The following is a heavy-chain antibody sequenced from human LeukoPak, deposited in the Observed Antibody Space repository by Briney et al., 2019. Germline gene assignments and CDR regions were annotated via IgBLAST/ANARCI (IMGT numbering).Heavy chain of an antibody. CDR2: MNPNSGNT. Sequence: ASVKVSCKASGHTFTSDDINWVRQATGQGLEWMGWMNPNSGNTGYAQKFQGRVTMTRNTSISTAYMELSSLRSEDTAVYYCARAYDSSGYYRPVDYWGQGTLVTVSS. D-gene: IGHD3-22*01. V-gene: IGHV1-8*01. CDR3: ARAYDSSGYYRPVDY. CDR1: GHTFTSDD. J-gene: IGHJ4*02.